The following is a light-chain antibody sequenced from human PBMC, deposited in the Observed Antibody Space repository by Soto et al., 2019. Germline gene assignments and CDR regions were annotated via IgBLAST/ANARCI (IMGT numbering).Light chain of an antibody. CDR1: QSVGSY. CDR2: DAS. CDR3: QQRSNWPTIT. Sequence: EIVLTQSPATLSLSPGERATHSCRASQSVGSYLAWYQQKPGQAPRLLIYDASNRATGIPARFSGSGSGTDFTLTISSLEPEDFAVYYCQQRSNWPTITFGQGTRLEIK. V-gene: IGKV3-11*01. J-gene: IGKJ5*01.